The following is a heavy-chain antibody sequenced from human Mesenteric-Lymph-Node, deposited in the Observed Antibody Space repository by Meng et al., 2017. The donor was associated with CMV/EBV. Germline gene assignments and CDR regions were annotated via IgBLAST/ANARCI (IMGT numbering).Heavy chain of an antibody. J-gene: IGHJ6*02. CDR1: GFTFSSYE. CDR2: ITSSGSTI. Sequence: GESLKISCAASGFTFSSYEMNWVRQAPGKGLEWVSYITSSGSTIYYADSVKGRFTISRDNAKNSLYLQMSSLRAEDTAVYYCARGGNCSSTSCPRGDYYYYGMDVWGQGTTVTVSS. CDR3: ARGGNCSSTSCPRGDYYYYGMDV. D-gene: IGHD2-2*01. V-gene: IGHV3-48*03.